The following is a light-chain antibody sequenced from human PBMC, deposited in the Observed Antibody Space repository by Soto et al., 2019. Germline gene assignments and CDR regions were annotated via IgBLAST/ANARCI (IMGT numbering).Light chain of an antibody. Sequence: EIVLTQSPGTLSLSPGERATLSCRASQSVSSGYLAWYQHKPGQAPRLLIYDASSRATGIPDRFSGSGSGTDFTLTISRLEPEDFAVYYCQQYGSSRTFGQGTKVEIK. CDR3: QQYGSSRT. J-gene: IGKJ1*01. CDR2: DAS. V-gene: IGKV3-20*01. CDR1: QSVSSGY.